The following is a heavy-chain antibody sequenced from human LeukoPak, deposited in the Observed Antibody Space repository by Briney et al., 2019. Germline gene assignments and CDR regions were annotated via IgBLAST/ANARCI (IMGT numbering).Heavy chain of an antibody. CDR2: IYYSGST. CDR1: GGSISSYY. Sequence: PSETLSLTCTVSGGSISSYYWSWIRQPPGKGLEWIGYIYYSGSTNYNPSLKSRVTILVDTSKNQFSLRLSSVTAADTAVYYCARNLRGSWSGYYELRDYYYGMDVWGQGTKVTVSS. CDR3: ARNLRGSWSGYYELRDYYYGMDV. V-gene: IGHV4-59*01. D-gene: IGHD3-3*01. J-gene: IGHJ6*02.